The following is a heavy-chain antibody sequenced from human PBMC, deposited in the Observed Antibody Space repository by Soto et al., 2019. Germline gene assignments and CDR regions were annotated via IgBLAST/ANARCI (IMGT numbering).Heavy chain of an antibody. J-gene: IGHJ4*01. D-gene: IGHD5-18*01. CDR2: INAGNGNT. CDR3: AKGGYRYAQSY. CDR1: GYTLTIYS. V-gene: IGHV1-3*01. Sequence: ASVKVSCKASGYTLTIYSMHWVRQAPGQRLEWMGWINAGNGNTKYSQKFQGRVTITRDTSASTAYMELSSLRSEDTAVYYCAKGGYRYAQSYWGQGTRVTVPS.